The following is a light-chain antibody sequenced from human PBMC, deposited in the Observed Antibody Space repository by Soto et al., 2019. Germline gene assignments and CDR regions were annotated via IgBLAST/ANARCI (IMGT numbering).Light chain of an antibody. J-gene: IGLJ2*01. CDR2: LNSDGSH. Sequence: QLVLTQSPSASASLGASVKLTCTLSRGHNSYAIAWHQQQPEKGPRYLMKLNSDGSHSKGDGIPDRFSGSSSGAERYLTISSLQSEDEAHYYCQTWGTGIQVFGGGTKVTVL. CDR3: QTWGTGIQV. CDR1: RGHNSYA. V-gene: IGLV4-69*01.